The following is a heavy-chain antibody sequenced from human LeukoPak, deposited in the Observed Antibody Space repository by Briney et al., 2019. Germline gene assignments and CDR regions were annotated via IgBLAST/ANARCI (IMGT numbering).Heavy chain of an antibody. V-gene: IGHV3-30*18. CDR1: GFTFSSYG. D-gene: IGHD3-10*01. CDR2: ISYDGSNK. J-gene: IGHJ6*03. CDR3: AKDQSGGYYYYMDV. Sequence: GGSLRLSCAASGFTFSSYGMHWVRQAPGRGLEWVAVISYDGSNKYYADSVKGRFTISRDNSKNTLYLQMNSLRAEDTAVYYCAKDQSGGYYYYMDVWGKGTTVTISS.